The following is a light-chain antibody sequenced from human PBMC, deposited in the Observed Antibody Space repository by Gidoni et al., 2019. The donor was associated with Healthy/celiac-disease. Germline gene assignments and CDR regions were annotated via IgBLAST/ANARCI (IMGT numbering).Light chain of an antibody. V-gene: IGKV3-20*01. CDR3: QQYGSSPTT. CDR2: GAS. Sequence: DIVLTPSPGTMSLSPGERATLSCRASQSVSSSYLAWYQQKPGQAPRLLIYGASSRATGIPDRFSGSGSGTDFTLTISRLEPEDFAVYYCQQYGSSPTTFGGXTKVEIK. J-gene: IGKJ4*01. CDR1: QSVSSSY.